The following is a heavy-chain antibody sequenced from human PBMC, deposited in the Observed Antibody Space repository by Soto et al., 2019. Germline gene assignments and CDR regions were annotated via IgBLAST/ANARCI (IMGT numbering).Heavy chain of an antibody. CDR3: ARDLMTSVTTGYPTYYNSGMDG. CDR2: ISYDGSNQ. D-gene: IGHD4-4*01. CDR1: GFTFITYA. Sequence: LDLSRAPSGFTFITYAMHWVRKAPGKGLEWFAVISYDGSNQYYADSVHGRFTISRDNSQNTLYLQRNSLRAEDTAVYYCARDLMTSVTTGYPTYYNSGMDGWGQVTTVTVCS. J-gene: IGHJ6*02. V-gene: IGHV3-30*04.